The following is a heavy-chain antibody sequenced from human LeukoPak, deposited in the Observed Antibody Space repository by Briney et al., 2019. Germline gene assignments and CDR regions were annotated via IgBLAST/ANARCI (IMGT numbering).Heavy chain of an antibody. Sequence: SETLSLTCTVSGGSISSYYWSWIRQPPGKGLEWIGYIYYSGSTNYNPSLKSRVTISVDTSKNQFSLKLSSVTAADTAVYYCARHTYSSSWFLFDYWGQGTLVTVSS. CDR1: GGSISSYY. CDR2: IYYSGST. J-gene: IGHJ4*02. V-gene: IGHV4-59*08. CDR3: ARHTYSSSWFLFDY. D-gene: IGHD6-13*01.